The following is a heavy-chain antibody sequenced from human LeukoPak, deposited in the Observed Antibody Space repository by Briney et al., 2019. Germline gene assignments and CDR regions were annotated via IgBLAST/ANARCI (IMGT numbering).Heavy chain of an antibody. CDR2: IVVGSGNT. CDR3: AAGTPNIVAHDAFDI. D-gene: IGHD5-12*01. CDR1: GFTFISSA. Sequence: SVKVSCRASGFTFISSAMQWVRQARGQRREWVGWIVVGSGNTNYAQKFQERVTITTDMSTSTAYMELSSLRSEDTAVYYCAAGTPNIVAHDAFDIWGQGTMVTVSS. J-gene: IGHJ3*02. V-gene: IGHV1-58*02.